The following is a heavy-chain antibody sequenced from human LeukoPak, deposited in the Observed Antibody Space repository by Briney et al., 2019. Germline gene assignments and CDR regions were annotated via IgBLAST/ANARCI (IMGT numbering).Heavy chain of an antibody. J-gene: IGHJ5*02. CDR3: ARIPPYYDGSGYYRQHNWFDP. V-gene: IGHV1-18*01. Sequence: KPGASVKVSCKASGYTFTSYGISWVRQAPGQGLEWMGWISAYNGNTNYAQKLQGRITMTTDTSTSTAYMELRSLRSDDTAVYYCARIPPYYDGSGYYRQHNWFDPWGQGTLVTVSS. CDR1: GYTFTSYG. D-gene: IGHD3-22*01. CDR2: ISAYNGNT.